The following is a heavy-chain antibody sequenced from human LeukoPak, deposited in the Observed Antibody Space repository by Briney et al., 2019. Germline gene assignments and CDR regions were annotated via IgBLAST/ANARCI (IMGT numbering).Heavy chain of an antibody. CDR2: IDWDDDK. J-gene: IGHJ6*02. CDR1: GFSLSTSGMC. CDR3: ARSSPYYYYYGMDV. V-gene: IGHV2-70*11. Sequence: ESGPTLVNPTQTLTLTCTFSGFSLSTSGMCVSWIRQPPGQALEWLARIDWDDDKYYSTSLKTRLTISKDTSKNQVVLTMTNMDPVDTATYYCARSSPYYYYYGMDVWGQGTTVTVSS.